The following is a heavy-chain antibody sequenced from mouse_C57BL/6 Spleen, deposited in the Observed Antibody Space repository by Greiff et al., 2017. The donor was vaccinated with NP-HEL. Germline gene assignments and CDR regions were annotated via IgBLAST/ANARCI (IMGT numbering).Heavy chain of an antibody. CDR3: ARELFYYAMDY. J-gene: IGHJ4*01. CDR2: INPNNGGT. Sequence: EVQLQQSGPELVKPGASVKISCKASGYTFTDYYMNWVKQSHGKSLEWIGDINPNNGGTSYNQKFKGKATLTVDKSSSTAYMELRSLTSEDSAVYYCARELFYYAMDYWGQGTSVTVSS. CDR1: GYTFTDYY. V-gene: IGHV1-26*01.